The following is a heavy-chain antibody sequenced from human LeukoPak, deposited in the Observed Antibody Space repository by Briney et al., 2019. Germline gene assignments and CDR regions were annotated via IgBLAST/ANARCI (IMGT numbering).Heavy chain of an antibody. CDR1: SYSINSNYY. J-gene: IGHJ4*02. D-gene: IGHD6-19*01. V-gene: IGHV4-38-2*02. CDR2: IYHTGST. CDR3: ARGSHPVTGTLGGYFDP. Sequence: SETLSLTCSVSSYSINSNYYWGWIRQSPGKGLEWIGSIYHTGSTYYNPSLKSRVTISLDASNKQFSLRLSSVAAADTAVYYCARGSHPVTGTLGGYFDPWGQGTLVTVSS.